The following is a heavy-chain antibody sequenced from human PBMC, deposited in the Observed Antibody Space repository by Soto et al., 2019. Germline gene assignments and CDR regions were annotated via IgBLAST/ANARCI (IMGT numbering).Heavy chain of an antibody. V-gene: IGHV2-70*01. Sequence: GSGPTLVNPTQTLTLTCTFSGFSLSTSGMCVSWIRQPPGKALEWLALIDWDDDRYYSTSLKTRLTISKDTSKNQVVLTMTNMDPVDTATYYCARSLSSGWYGLWAFDIWGQGTMVTVSS. J-gene: IGHJ3*02. CDR1: GFSLSTSGMC. CDR3: ARSLSSGWYGLWAFDI. CDR2: IDWDDDR. D-gene: IGHD6-19*01.